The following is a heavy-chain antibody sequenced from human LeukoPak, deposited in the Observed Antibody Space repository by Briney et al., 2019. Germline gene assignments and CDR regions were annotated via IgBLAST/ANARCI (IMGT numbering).Heavy chain of an antibody. Sequence: ASVKVSCKASGYTFTGYYMHWVRQAPGQGLEWMGWINPNRGGTNYAQKFQGRVTMTRDTSISTAYMELSRLRSDDTAVYYCARGVLPGIAAAPYEFDPWGQGTLVTVSS. CDR3: ARGVLPGIAAAPYEFDP. D-gene: IGHD6-13*01. CDR1: GYTFTGYY. CDR2: INPNRGGT. V-gene: IGHV1-2*02. J-gene: IGHJ5*02.